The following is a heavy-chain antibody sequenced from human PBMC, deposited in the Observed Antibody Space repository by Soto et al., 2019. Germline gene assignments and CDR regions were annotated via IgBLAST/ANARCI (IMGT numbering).Heavy chain of an antibody. Sequence: HPGGSLRLSCAASGFTFSSYGMHWVRQAPGKGLEWVAVIWYDGSNKYYADSVKGRFTISRDNSKNTLYLQMNSLRAEDTAVYYCARETNYDYVWGSYRYTSYFDYWGQGTLVTVSS. J-gene: IGHJ4*02. V-gene: IGHV3-33*01. CDR1: GFTFSSYG. CDR3: ARETNYDYVWGSYRYTSYFDY. CDR2: IWYDGSNK. D-gene: IGHD3-16*02.